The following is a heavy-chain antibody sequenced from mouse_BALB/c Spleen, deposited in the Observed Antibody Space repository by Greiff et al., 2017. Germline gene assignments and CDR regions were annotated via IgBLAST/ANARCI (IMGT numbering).Heavy chain of an antibody. CDR1: GFTFSSYW. Sequence: EVMLVESGGGLVQPGGSMKLSCVASGFTFSSYWMSWVRQSPEKGLEWVAEIRLKSDNYATHYAESVKGKFTISRDDSKSRLYLQMNSLRAEDTGIYYCTGGHYAMDYWGQGTSVTVSS. CDR2: IRLKSDNYAT. V-gene: IGHV6-6*02. CDR3: TGGHYAMDY. J-gene: IGHJ4*01.